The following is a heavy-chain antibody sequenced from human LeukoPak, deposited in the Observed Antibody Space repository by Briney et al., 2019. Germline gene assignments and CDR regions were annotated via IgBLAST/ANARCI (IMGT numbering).Heavy chain of an antibody. D-gene: IGHD3-22*01. CDR1: GFTFSGSA. CDR3: ARGEEYYYEEEVPAFDI. CDR2: IRSKANSYAT. J-gene: IGHJ3*02. V-gene: IGHV3-73*01. Sequence: GSLRLSCAASGFTFSGSAMHWVRQASGKGLEWVGRIRSKANSYATAYAASVKGRFTISRDDSKNTAYLQMNSLRAEDTAVYYCARGEEYYYEEEVPAFDIWGQGTMVTVSS.